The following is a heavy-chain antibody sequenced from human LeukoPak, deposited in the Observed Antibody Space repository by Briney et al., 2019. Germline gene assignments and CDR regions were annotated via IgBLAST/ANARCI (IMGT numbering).Heavy chain of an antibody. CDR2: IIPIFGTA. CDR1: GGTFSSYA. V-gene: IGHV1-69*13. CDR3: ARAGSYYYGSGISFDY. D-gene: IGHD3-10*01. Sequence: GASVKVSCKASGGTFSSYAISWVRQAPGQGLEWMGGIIPIFGTANYAQKFQGRVTITADESTSTAYMELSSLRSEDTAVYYCARAGSYYYGSGISFDYWGQGTLVTVSS. J-gene: IGHJ4*02.